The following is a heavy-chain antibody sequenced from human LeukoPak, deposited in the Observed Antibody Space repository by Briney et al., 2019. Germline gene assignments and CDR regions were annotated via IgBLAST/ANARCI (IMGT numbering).Heavy chain of an antibody. CDR3: VKDSAGDARDWLES. CDR2: VNWSPGSE. CDR1: GFIFNEYA. V-gene: IGHV3-9*01. J-gene: IGHJ5*01. D-gene: IGHD5-24*01. Sequence: PGRSLRLSWAASGFIFNEYAMHWVRQARGKGLEWVSSVNWSPGSEAYADSVKGRFTISRDNAKNSLYLQMNNLRIEDTALYYCVKDSAGDARDWLESWGQGTLVTISS.